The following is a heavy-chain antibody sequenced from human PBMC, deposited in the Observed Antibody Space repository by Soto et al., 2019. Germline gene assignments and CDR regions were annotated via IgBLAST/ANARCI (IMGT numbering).Heavy chain of an antibody. CDR3: ARAYYGSGSDRPGSYYFDY. D-gene: IGHD3-10*01. Sequence: HPGGSLRLSCAASGLNVSSNHMSWVGQAPGKGLEWVSVIYGAGFTYYADSVKGRFTISRDNSKNTLSLQMNSLRAEDTAVYYCARAYYGSGSDRPGSYYFDYWGQGALVTVSS. CDR2: IYGAGFT. J-gene: IGHJ4*02. V-gene: IGHV3-53*01. CDR1: GLNVSSNH.